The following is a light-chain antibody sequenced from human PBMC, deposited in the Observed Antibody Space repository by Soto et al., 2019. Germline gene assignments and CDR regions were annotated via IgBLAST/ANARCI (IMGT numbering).Light chain of an antibody. CDR3: QHRSGWPPGAT. CDR2: DAS. CDR1: QSVGSS. Sequence: EIVLSQSPATLSLSTGERATLSCRASQSVGSSLAWYQQKPGQAPRLLIYDASNRGTDIPARFSGSGSGTDFTLTISSLEPEDFALYYCQHRSGWPPGATFGQGTRLAIK. J-gene: IGKJ5*01. V-gene: IGKV3-11*01.